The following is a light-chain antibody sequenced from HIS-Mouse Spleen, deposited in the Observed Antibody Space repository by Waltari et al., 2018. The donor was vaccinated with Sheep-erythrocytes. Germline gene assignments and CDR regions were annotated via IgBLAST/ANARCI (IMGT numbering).Light chain of an antibody. V-gene: IGKV1-13*02. J-gene: IGKJ4*01. CDR1: QGISSA. CDR2: DAS. CDR3: QQFNSYPLT. Sequence: AIHLTQSPSSLSASVGDRVTITCRASQGISSALAWYQQKQGKAPKLLIYDASSLESGVPSRFSGSGSGTDFTLTISSLQPEDFATYYCQQFNSYPLTFGGGTKVEIK.